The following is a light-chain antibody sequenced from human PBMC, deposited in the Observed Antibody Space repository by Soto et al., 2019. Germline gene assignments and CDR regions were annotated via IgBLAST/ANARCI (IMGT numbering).Light chain of an antibody. J-gene: IGKJ3*01. CDR3: QQYGTSRVT. CDR1: QSVKNN. Sequence: EVVLTQSPGTLSLSPGERATLSCRASQSVKNNLAWYQHKPGQAPRLLIYSASSRAAGIPDRFSGSGSRTDFTLTISRLESEDFAVYYCQQYGTSRVTFGPGTKVDIK. CDR2: SAS. V-gene: IGKV3-20*01.